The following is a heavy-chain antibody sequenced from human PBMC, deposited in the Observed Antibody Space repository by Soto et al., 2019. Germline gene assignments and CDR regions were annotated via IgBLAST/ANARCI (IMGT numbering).Heavy chain of an antibody. D-gene: IGHD5-18*01. CDR3: AHLPWKQLWPRAPVVY. V-gene: IGHV2-5*02. J-gene: IGHJ4*02. Sequence: ESGPTLVNPTQTLTLTYTFSGFSLSTSGVGVGWIRQPPGKALEWLGIIYWDDDKRYSPSLKSRVTITKDTFKNQLVLTMTNMDPVDTATYYCAHLPWKQLWPRAPVVYWGQGTPVTVSS. CDR1: GFSLSTSGVG. CDR2: IYWDDDK.